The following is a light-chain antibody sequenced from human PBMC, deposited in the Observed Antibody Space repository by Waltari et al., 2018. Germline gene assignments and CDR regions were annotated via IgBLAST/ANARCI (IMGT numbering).Light chain of an antibody. CDR1: KSLSSP. Sequence: EIVLTQSPATLSVSPGERAPLSCWARKSLSSPLAWYQQKPGQAPRLLIYDASTRATGIPVRFSGSGSGTYFTLTISSLQSEDFAVYYCQHYGSSPYTFGHGTKLEIK. J-gene: IGKJ2*01. V-gene: IGKV3D-15*02. CDR3: QHYGSSPYT. CDR2: DAS.